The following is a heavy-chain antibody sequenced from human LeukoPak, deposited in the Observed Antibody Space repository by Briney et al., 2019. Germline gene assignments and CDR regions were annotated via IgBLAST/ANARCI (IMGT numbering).Heavy chain of an antibody. CDR1: GFTFGSYS. CDR2: ISSSSSYI. CDR3: AQSPPYSSWIDY. D-gene: IGHD6-13*01. J-gene: IGHJ4*02. Sequence: PGGSLRLSCAASGFTFGSYSMNWVRQAPGKGLEWVSSISSSSSYIYYADSVKGRFTVSRDNAKNSLYLQMNSLRAEDTAVYYCAQSPPYSSWIDYWGQGTLVTVSS. V-gene: IGHV3-21*01.